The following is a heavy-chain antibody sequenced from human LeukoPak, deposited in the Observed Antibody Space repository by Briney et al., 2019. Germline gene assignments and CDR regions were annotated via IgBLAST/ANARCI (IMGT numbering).Heavy chain of an antibody. CDR1: GYTFTSYG. D-gene: IGHD2-2*02. CDR2: ISAYNGNT. CDR3: ARDAGIVVVPATIGDDAFDI. J-gene: IGHJ3*02. Sequence: ASVKASCTASGYTFTSYGISWVRQAPGHGLEWMGWISAYNGNTNYAQKLQGRVTMTTDTSTSTAYMELRSLRSDDTAVYYCARDAGIVVVPATIGDDAFDIWGQGTMVTVSS. V-gene: IGHV1-18*01.